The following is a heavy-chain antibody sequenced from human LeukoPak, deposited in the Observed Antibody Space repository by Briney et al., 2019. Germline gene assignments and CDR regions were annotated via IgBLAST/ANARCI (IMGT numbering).Heavy chain of an antibody. CDR1: GYTFTSYY. D-gene: IGHD3-22*01. Sequence: ASVKVSCKASGYTFTSYYMHWVRQAPGQGLEWMGIINPSGGSTSYAQKFQGRVTMTRDMSTSTVYMELSSLRSEDTAVYYCARATNPWDYDSSGYYPDYWGQGTLVTVSS. J-gene: IGHJ4*02. CDR3: ARATNPWDYDSSGYYPDY. V-gene: IGHV1-46*01. CDR2: INPSGGST.